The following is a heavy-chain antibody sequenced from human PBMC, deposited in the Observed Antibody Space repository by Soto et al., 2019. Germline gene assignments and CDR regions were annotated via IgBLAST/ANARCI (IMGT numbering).Heavy chain of an antibody. V-gene: IGHV1-2*02. CDR1: GYSFTGYS. Sequence: GASVKVSCTASGYSFTGYSMHWVRQAPGQGLEWMGWINGNSGGTKYAQKFQGRVTMTRDTSIITAYMELSRLTSDDTAVYYCAREYCSDSGCSPFFDYWGQGTLVTVSS. CDR3: AREYCSDSGCSPFFDY. D-gene: IGHD5-12*01. J-gene: IGHJ4*02. CDR2: INGNSGGT.